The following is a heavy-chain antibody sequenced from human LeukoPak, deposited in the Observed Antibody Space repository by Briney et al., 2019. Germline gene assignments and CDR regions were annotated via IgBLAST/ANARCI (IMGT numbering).Heavy chain of an antibody. CDR3: AKTSSETWLLWDRFDD. J-gene: IGHJ4*02. D-gene: IGHD2-2*01. V-gene: IGHV3-23*01. CDR2: ISGSGGST. Sequence: GGSLRLSCAASGFTFSSYAMSWVRQAPGKGLEWVSAISGSGGSTYYADSVKGRFTISRANSKNTLYLQMNSVRAEDTAVYYCAKTSSETWLLWDRFDDWGQGTLVTVSS. CDR1: GFTFSSYA.